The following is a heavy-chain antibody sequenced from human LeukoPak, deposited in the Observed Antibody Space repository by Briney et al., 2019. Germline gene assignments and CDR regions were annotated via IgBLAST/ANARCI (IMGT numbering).Heavy chain of an antibody. CDR1: GYIFTDYA. D-gene: IGHD2-15*01. J-gene: IGHJ6*03. CDR3: ARGRGTSGSNRDFYYYYYMDV. V-gene: IGHV1-3*01. CDR2: MNAGNGNT. Sequence: SVKVSCKASGYIFTDYAIHWLRQAPGQRPEWMGWMNAGNGNTKYSQKFQGRITLIRDTSAATAYMELSSLRHDDLAVYYCARGRGTSGSNRDFYYYYYMDVWGKGTTVTASS.